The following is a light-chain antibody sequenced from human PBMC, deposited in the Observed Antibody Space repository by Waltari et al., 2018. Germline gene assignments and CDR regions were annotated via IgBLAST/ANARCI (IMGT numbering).Light chain of an antibody. J-gene: IGLJ3*02. CDR1: SGSVSPTSY. Sequence: QTVVTQEPSLSVSPGGTVTLTCALSSGSVSPTSYATWYRQTPGQGPRTRLYKANTRSSGVPDRFSGSILGNKAALTITGAQADGESDYYCSLYMGSGIWVFGGGTKLTVL. CDR3: SLYMGSGIWV. V-gene: IGLV8-61*01. CDR2: KAN.